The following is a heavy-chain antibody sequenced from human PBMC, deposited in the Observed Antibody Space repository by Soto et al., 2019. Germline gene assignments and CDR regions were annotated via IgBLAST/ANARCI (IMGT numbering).Heavy chain of an antibody. D-gene: IGHD6-13*01. J-gene: IGHJ4*02. CDR1: GGSISSSNW. CDR3: RRVIAAAGQVAY. CDR2: IYHSGST. Sequence: QVQLQESGPGLVKPSGTLSLTCAVSGGSISSSNWWSWVRQPPGKGLEWIGEIYHSGSTNYNPSLKSRVTISGAKSKSQFSLKRSSVTAADTAVYYCRRVIAAAGQVAYWGQGTLVTVSS. V-gene: IGHV4-4*02.